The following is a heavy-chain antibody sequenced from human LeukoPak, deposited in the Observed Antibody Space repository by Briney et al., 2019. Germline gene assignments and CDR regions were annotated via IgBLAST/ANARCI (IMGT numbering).Heavy chain of an antibody. V-gene: IGHV3-64D*06. Sequence: HPGGSLRLSCSASGFTISSYAMHWVRQAPGKGLEYVSAISSNGGSTYYADSVKGRFTISRDNSKNTLYLQMSSLRAEDTAVYYCVKDTNYGAHYFDYWGQGTLVTVSS. J-gene: IGHJ4*02. CDR2: ISSNGGST. D-gene: IGHD4-17*01. CDR1: GFTISSYA. CDR3: VKDTNYGAHYFDY.